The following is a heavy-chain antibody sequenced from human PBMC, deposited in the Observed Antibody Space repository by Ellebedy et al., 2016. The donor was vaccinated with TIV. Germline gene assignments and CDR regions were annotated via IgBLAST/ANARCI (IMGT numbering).Heavy chain of an antibody. D-gene: IGHD1-26*01. CDR1: GYTFTGYY. J-gene: IGHJ4*02. CDR3: ARDRGGVGATNGFDY. CDR2: INPSGGST. V-gene: IGHV1-46*04. Sequence: AASVKVSCKASGYTFTGYYMHWVRQAPGQGLEWMGIINPSGGSTSYEQKLQGRVTMTRDTSTSTVYLELSSLRSEDTAVYYCARDRGGVGATNGFDYWGQGTLVTVSS.